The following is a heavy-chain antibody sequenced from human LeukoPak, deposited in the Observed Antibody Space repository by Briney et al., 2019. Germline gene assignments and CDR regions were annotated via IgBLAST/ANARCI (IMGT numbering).Heavy chain of an antibody. J-gene: IGHJ3*02. Sequence: PGGSLRLSCAASGLTVSRNYMSWVRQAPGKGLEWVSAISGSGGSTYYADSVKGRFTISRDNSKNTLYLQMNSLRAEDTAVYYCAKRYCSSTSCYPGDAFDIWGQGTMVTVSS. D-gene: IGHD2-2*01. V-gene: IGHV3-23*01. CDR3: AKRYCSSTSCYPGDAFDI. CDR1: GLTVSRNY. CDR2: ISGSGGST.